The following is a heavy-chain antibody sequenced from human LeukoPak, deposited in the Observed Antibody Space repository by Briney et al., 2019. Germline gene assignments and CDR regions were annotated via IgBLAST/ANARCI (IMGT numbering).Heavy chain of an antibody. CDR3: AKPPPYYYDSSAYYYFDY. J-gene: IGHJ4*02. V-gene: IGHV3-23*01. D-gene: IGHD3-22*01. CDR1: GFTFSSYA. CDR2: ISGSGGST. Sequence: GVSLRLSCAASGFTFSSYAMSWVRQAPGKGLEWVSAISGSGGSTYYAESVKGRFTISRDNSKNTLSLQMNSLRAEESAVYYCAKPPPYYYDSSAYYYFDYWGQGTLVTVSS.